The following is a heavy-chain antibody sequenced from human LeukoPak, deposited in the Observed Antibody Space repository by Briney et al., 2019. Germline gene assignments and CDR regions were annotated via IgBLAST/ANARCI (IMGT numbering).Heavy chain of an antibody. CDR2: ISSTSTYI. V-gene: IGHV3-21*06. CDR3: ATHPGDYWFGYLQL. Sequence: GGSLRLSCAASGFTFSNYNMNWVRQAPGMGLEWDSSISSTSTYIYYADSVKGRFTISRDNAKNSLYLQMNNLRAEDTAVYYCATHPGDYWFGYLQLWGQGTLVTVSS. D-gene: IGHD3-10*01. J-gene: IGHJ4*02. CDR1: GFTFSNYN.